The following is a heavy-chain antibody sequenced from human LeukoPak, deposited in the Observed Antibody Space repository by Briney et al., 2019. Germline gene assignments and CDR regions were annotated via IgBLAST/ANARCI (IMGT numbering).Heavy chain of an antibody. V-gene: IGHV3-30-3*01. Sequence: PGRSLRLSCAASGFTFSSYVMHWVRQAPGKGLEWVAVISYDGSNKYYADSVKGRFTISRDNSKNTLYLQMNSLRAEDTAVYYCARGPDLGRYYDFWSGYREPYYYYGMDVWGQGTTVTVSS. D-gene: IGHD3-3*01. CDR1: GFTFSSYV. J-gene: IGHJ6*02. CDR3: ARGPDLGRYYDFWSGYREPYYYYGMDV. CDR2: ISYDGSNK.